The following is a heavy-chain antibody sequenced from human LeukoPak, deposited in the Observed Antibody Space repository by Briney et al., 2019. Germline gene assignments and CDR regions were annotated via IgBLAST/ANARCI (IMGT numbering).Heavy chain of an antibody. CDR1: GFSISTSGVG. Sequence: SGPTLVKPTQTLTLTCTFSGFSISTSGVGVGWIRQPPGKALEWLALIYWDDDKRYSPSLKSRLTITKDTSKNQVVLTMTNMDPVDTATYYCAHRGGYSSGWYLPDYYFDYWGRGTLVTVSS. D-gene: IGHD6-19*01. V-gene: IGHV2-5*02. J-gene: IGHJ4*02. CDR3: AHRGGYSSGWYLPDYYFDY. CDR2: IYWDDDK.